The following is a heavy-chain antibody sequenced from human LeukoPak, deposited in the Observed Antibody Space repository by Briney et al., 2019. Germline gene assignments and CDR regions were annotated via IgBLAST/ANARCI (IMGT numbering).Heavy chain of an antibody. CDR1: GFPFSVYE. V-gene: IGHV3-21*01. Sequence: GGSLRLSCAVSGFPFSVYEMNWVRQAPGKGLEYVSSINYNGIYIFSADSVKGRFTISRDNAKNSLYLEMNSLRVEDTAFYYCARIGPGRDGSNSFDQWGQGTLVIVSS. CDR2: INYNGIYI. CDR3: ARIGPGRDGSNSFDQ. D-gene: IGHD5-24*01. J-gene: IGHJ4*02.